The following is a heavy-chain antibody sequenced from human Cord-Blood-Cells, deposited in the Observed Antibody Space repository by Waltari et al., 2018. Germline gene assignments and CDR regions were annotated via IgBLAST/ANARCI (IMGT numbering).Heavy chain of an antibody. J-gene: IGHJ5*02. CDR3: ARRAGIAARNWFDP. CDR1: GGSISSSSYY. V-gene: IGHV4-39*01. CDR2: IYYSGNT. D-gene: IGHD6-6*01. Sequence: QLQLQESGPGLVKPSETLSLTCTVSGGSISSSSYYWGWIRQPPGKGLEWIGGIYYSGNTYYNPSLKSRVTISVDTSKNQFSLKLSSVTAADTAVYYCARRAGIAARNWFDPWGQGTLVTVSS.